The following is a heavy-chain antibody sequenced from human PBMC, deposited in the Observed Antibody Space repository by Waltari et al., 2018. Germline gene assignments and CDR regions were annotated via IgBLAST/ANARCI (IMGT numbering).Heavy chain of an antibody. CDR1: GDSLGTNY. D-gene: IGHD1-7*01. CDR2: VQSSGRT. J-gene: IGHJ3*02. V-gene: IGHV4-59*01. Sequence: QVQLRESGPGLVKSSETLSLTCSVSGDSLGTNYWSWIRQSPGKGLEWIGYVQSSGRTDYNPSVRGRVTMSADASKNQFSLTLKSLTAADTATYFCARALWRVGTRGDFFDIWGRGTTVTVS. CDR3: ARALWRVGTRGDFFDI.